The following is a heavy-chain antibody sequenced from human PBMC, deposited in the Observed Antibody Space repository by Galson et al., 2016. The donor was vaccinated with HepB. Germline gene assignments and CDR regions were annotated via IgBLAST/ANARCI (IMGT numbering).Heavy chain of an antibody. D-gene: IGHD5-18*01. J-gene: IGHJ4*02. V-gene: IGHV3-74*01. CDR2: INRDESII. CDR3: ARVDTAIVIPCHFDY. CDR1: GFTFSNYW. Sequence: SLRLSCAASGFTFSNYWMYWVRQAPGKGLVWVSRINRDESIIDYANDVKGRFSMSRDNTKNTWYLQMNSLGVEDTAVYYCARVDTAIVIPCHFDYWGQGVRVTVSS.